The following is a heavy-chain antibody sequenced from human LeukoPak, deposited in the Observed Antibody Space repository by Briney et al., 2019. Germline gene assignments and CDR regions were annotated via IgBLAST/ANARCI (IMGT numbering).Heavy chain of an antibody. CDR1: GFTFSSYS. V-gene: IGHV3-21*01. CDR3: ARPPLVPTSFDP. J-gene: IGHJ5*02. Sequence: GGSLRLSCAASGFTFSSYSMNWVRQAPGKGLEWVSSISSSSSYIYYADSVKGRFTISRDNAKNSLYLQMNSLRAEDTAVYYCARPPLVPTSFDPWGQATLVTVSS. CDR2: ISSSSSYI.